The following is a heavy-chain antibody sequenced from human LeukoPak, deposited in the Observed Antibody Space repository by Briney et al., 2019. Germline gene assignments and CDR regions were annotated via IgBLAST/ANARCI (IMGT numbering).Heavy chain of an antibody. D-gene: IGHD6-6*01. Sequence: SQTLSLTCTVSGGSISSGSYYWGWLRQPAGKGLEWIGRIYTSGSTNYNPSLKSRVTISVDTSKNQFSLKLSSVTAADTAVYYCARVQGVYSSSSPYYYYYYMDVWGKGTTVTVSS. CDR2: IYTSGST. CDR3: ARVQGVYSSSSPYYYYYYMDV. J-gene: IGHJ6*03. CDR1: GGSISSGSYY. V-gene: IGHV4-61*02.